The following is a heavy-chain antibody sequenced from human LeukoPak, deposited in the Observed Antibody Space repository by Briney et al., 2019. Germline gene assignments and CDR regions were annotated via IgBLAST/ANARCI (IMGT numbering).Heavy chain of an antibody. J-gene: IGHJ6*03. V-gene: IGHV4-4*07. Sequence: SETLSLTCTVSVCSISSYYWSWIRQPAGKGLEWIGRIYTSGSTNYNPSLKSRVTMSVDTPKNQFSLKLSSVTAADTAVYYCARGGVGMVREPQPNYYYYYYMDVWGKGTTVTISS. CDR3: ARGGVGMVREPQPNYYYYYYMDV. D-gene: IGHD3-10*01. CDR2: IYTSGST. CDR1: VCSISSYY.